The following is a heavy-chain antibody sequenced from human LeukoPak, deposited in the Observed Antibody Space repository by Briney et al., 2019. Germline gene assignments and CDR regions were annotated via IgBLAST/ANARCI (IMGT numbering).Heavy chain of an antibody. CDR3: ARYNFGYVPSI. CDR1: GFTFSSYV. D-gene: IGHD1-14*01. J-gene: IGHJ4*02. CDR2: LSGGGDST. V-gene: IGHV3-23*01. Sequence: PGGSLRLSCAASGFTFSSYVMTWVRQAPGKGLEWVSSLSGGGDSTYYADSVKGRFTISRDNSKNALYLQLNSLRAEDTAVYYCARYNFGYVPSIWGQGTLVTVSS.